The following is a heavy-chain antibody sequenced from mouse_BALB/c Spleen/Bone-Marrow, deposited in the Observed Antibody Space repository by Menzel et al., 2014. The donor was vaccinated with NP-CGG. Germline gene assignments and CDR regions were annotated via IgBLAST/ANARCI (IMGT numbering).Heavy chain of an antibody. J-gene: IGHJ1*01. CDR2: IDPLNGGT. CDR3: AREGIFYYCSGYFAV. D-gene: IGHD1-1*01. CDR1: GYSFSSYY. Sequence: EVKLMESGPELMKPGASVKISCKASGYSFSSYYMNWVKQSHGKSLEWIGYIDPLNGGTSYNQKFKGKATLTVDKSSSTAYMHLCRLTSKLSADYYCAREGIFYYCSGYFAVWGAGTTVTVSS. V-gene: IGHV1S135*01.